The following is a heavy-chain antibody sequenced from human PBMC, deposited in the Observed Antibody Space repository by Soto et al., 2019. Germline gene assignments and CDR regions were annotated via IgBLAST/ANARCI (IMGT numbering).Heavy chain of an antibody. V-gene: IGHV1-18*01. CDR2: VNTYNGNP. CDR1: GYTFTNYA. D-gene: IGHD6-13*01. Sequence: QVQLVQSGGELKKPGASVKVSCKASGYTFTNYAIIWVRQAPGRGLEWMGWVNTYNGNPNYAQIFQGRVTMTTDTSTGTAYMELRSLKSDDSAIYYCARDSQYSTSWQRFDSWGQGTLVTVSS. J-gene: IGHJ4*02. CDR3: ARDSQYSTSWQRFDS.